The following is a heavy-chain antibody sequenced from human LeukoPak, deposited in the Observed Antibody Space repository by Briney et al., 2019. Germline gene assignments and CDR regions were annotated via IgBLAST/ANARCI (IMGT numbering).Heavy chain of an antibody. CDR3: ARGRTSIAVASTGIYYYYGMDV. V-gene: IGHV4-39*07. D-gene: IGHD6-19*01. J-gene: IGHJ6*02. Sequence: NPSETLSLTCTVSGGSISSSTYYWAWIRQSPGKGLEWIGSITYSGSTYYNPSLESRVTISVDTSKNQFSLKLSSVTAADTAVYYCARGRTSIAVASTGIYYYYGMDVWGQGTTVTVSS. CDR2: ITYSGST. CDR1: GGSISSSTYY.